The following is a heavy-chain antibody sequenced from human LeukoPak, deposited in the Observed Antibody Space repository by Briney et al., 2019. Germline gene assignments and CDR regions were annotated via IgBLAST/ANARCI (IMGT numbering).Heavy chain of an antibody. J-gene: IGHJ4*02. CDR2: ISYDGSNK. V-gene: IGHV3-30*03. Sequence: GRSLRLSCAASGFTFSSYGMHWVRQAPGKGLEWVAVISYDGSNKYYADSVKGRFTISRDNSKNTLYLQMNSLRAEDTAVYYCARDVSYHYSFDYWGQGTLVTVSS. D-gene: IGHD3-16*02. CDR3: ARDVSYHYSFDY. CDR1: GFTFSSYG.